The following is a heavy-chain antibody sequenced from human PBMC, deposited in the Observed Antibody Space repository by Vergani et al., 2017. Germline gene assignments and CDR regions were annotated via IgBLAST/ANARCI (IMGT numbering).Heavy chain of an antibody. Sequence: QVQLQQWGAGLLKPSETLSLTCAVYGGSFSGYYWSWIRQPPGKGLEWIGEINHSGSTNYNPSLKSRVTISVDTSKNQFSLKLSSVTAADTAVYYCARCNYDFWSGYYTTGGDWFDPWGQGTLVTVSS. CDR3: ARCNYDFWSGYYTTGGDWFDP. CDR2: INHSGST. J-gene: IGHJ5*02. CDR1: GGSFSGYY. V-gene: IGHV4-34*01. D-gene: IGHD3-3*01.